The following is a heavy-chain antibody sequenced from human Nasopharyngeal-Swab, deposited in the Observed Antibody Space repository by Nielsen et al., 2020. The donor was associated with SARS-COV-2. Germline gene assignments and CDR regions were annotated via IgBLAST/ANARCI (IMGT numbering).Heavy chain of an antibody. D-gene: IGHD2-8*01. CDR1: GYTFTSYG. Sequence: ASVKVSCKASGYTFTSYGISWVRQAPGQGLEWMGWISAYNGNTNYAQKLQGRVTMTTDTSTSTACMELRSLRSDDTAVYYCASPVLSDAFDIWGQGTMVTVSS. V-gene: IGHV1-18*04. CDR2: ISAYNGNT. CDR3: ASPVLSDAFDI. J-gene: IGHJ3*02.